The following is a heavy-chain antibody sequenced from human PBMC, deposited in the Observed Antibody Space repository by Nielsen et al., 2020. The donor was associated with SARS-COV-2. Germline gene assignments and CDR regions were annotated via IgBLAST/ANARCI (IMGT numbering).Heavy chain of an antibody. V-gene: IGHV3-21*01. CDR2: ISSSRNYI. J-gene: IGHJ2*01. D-gene: IGHD2-2*01. CDR3: ARDVEVPAPGDL. CDR1: GFTFSSYS. Sequence: GESLKISCAASGFTFSSYSMNWVRRAPGKGLEWVSSISSSRNYIYYADSVKGRFTISRDNAKNSLYLQMNSLRAEDTAVYYCARDVEVPAPGDLWGRGTLVTVSS.